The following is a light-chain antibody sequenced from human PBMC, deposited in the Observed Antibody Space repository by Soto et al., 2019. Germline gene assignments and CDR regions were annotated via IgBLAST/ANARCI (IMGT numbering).Light chain of an antibody. CDR2: GAS. J-gene: IGKJ2*01. CDR3: QQYGRSPFT. CDR1: QRIPNNF. V-gene: IGKV3-20*01. Sequence: EIVLTQSPVTLSLSPGERATLSCRASQRIPNNFLAWFQQKPGLPPRLLISGASTRGSGIPDRFSGSGSGTDFALTCSRLEPEDLAVYYCQQYGRSPFTFGQGTKLQIK.